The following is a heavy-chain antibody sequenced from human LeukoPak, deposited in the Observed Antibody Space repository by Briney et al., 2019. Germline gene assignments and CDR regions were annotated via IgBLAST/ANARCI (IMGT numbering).Heavy chain of an antibody. J-gene: IGHJ4*02. CDR3: AREATYDFWSGYYLFDY. V-gene: IGHV1-2*02. CDR1: GYTFTGYY. CDR2: INPNSGGT. D-gene: IGHD3-3*01. Sequence: ASVKVSCKASGYTFTGYYMHWVRQAPGQGLEWMGWINPNSGGTNYAQKFQGRVTMTRDTSISTAYMELSRLRSDDTAVYYCAREATYDFWSGYYLFDYWGQGTLVTVSS.